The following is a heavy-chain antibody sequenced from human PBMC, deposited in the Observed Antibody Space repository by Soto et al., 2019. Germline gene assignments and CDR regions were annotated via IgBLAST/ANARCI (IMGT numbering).Heavy chain of an antibody. J-gene: IGHJ4*02. V-gene: IGHV3-23*01. D-gene: IGHD3-10*01. CDR3: ARGSTDSYPGSRIFDF. CDR2: ITDTGGDA. Sequence: XASLRLSCVASGLTFGSRAMSWVRQAPGEGLLWVSTITDTGGDAKYADSVRGRFVISRDNSKKTLYLQMTSLTAEDSAMYFCARGSTDSYPGSRIFDFWGRGTLVTVSS. CDR1: GLTFGSRA.